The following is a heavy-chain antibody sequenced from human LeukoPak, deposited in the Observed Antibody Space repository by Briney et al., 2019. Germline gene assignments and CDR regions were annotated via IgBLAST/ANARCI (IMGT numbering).Heavy chain of an antibody. D-gene: IGHD2-15*01. CDR3: AREVGYCSGGSCYSYSDY. CDR1: GGSISSYY. J-gene: IGHJ4*02. CDR2: TYYSGST. Sequence: SETLSLTCTVSGGSISSYYWSWIRQPPGKGLEWIGYTYYSGSTNYNASLTNRVTISVDTSKNQFSLKLSSVTAADTAVYYCAREVGYCSGGSCYSYSDYWGQGTLVTVSS. V-gene: IGHV4-59*01.